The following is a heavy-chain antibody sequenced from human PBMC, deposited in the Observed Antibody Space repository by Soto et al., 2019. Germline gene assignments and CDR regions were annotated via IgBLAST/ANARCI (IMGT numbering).Heavy chain of an antibody. D-gene: IGHD3-16*01. Sequence: QVQLQESGPGLVKPSQTLSLTCTVSGGSISSGGYYWSWIRQPPGKGLEWIGYISYSGSNYYNPSLKSRVTISVATAKTQCPLKLSSVTAADTTVYYGTRVGGVNWFDPWGQGTLVTVSS. V-gene: IGHV4-31*03. J-gene: IGHJ5*02. CDR1: GGSISSGGYY. CDR3: TRVGGVNWFDP. CDR2: ISYSGSN.